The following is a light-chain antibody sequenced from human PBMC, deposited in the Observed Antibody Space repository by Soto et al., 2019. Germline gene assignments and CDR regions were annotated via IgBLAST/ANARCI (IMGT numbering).Light chain of an antibody. J-gene: IGLJ1*01. CDR1: RSNIGAGYD. Sequence: QSVLTQPPSVSGAPGQRVTISCTGSRSNIGAGYDVHWYQQLPGTAPKLLIYGNSNRPSGVPDPFSGSKSGPSASLAITGLQAEDEADYYCQSYDSSLSGYVFGTGTKVTVL. V-gene: IGLV1-40*01. CDR2: GNS. CDR3: QSYDSSLSGYV.